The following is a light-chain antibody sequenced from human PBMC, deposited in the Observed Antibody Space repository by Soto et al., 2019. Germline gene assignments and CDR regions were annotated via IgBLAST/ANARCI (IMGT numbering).Light chain of an antibody. CDR1: SSNIGAGYD. J-gene: IGLJ2*01. CDR3: QSYDSSLSGRVV. Sequence: QSVLTQPPSVSGAPGQRVTISCTGSSSNIGAGYDEHWYQQLPGTAPKLLIYGNSNRPSGVPDRFSGSKSGTSASLAITGLQAEDEADYYCQSYDSSLSGRVVFGGGTKVTVL. V-gene: IGLV1-40*01. CDR2: GNS.